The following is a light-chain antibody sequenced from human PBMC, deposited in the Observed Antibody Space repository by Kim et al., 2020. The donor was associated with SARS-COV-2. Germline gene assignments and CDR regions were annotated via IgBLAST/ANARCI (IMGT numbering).Light chain of an antibody. CDR3: LQCNSYPLT. CDR2: GAS. J-gene: IGKJ4*01. V-gene: IGKV1-17*03. CDR1: QGISDD. Sequence: ASGGDRVTITWRASQGISDDVAWFQQKPGKAPKRLIYGASSLQNGVPSRFSGSGSGTEFTLTISSLQPEDFATYYCLQCNSYPLTFGGGTKVDIK.